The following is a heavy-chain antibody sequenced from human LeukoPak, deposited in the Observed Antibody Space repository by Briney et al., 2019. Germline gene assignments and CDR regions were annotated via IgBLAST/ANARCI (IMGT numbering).Heavy chain of an antibody. V-gene: IGHV3-30*18. CDR1: GFTFSSYG. D-gene: IGHD4-23*01. CDR2: ISFDGSNK. Sequence: GRSLRLSCAASGFTFSSYGIHWVRQAPGKGLEWVAVISFDGSNKYYADSVKGRFTISRDNSKNTLYLQMNSLRAEDTAVYYCAKDYLPVGTPGNYFDYWGQGTLVTVSS. CDR3: AKDYLPVGTPGNYFDY. J-gene: IGHJ4*02.